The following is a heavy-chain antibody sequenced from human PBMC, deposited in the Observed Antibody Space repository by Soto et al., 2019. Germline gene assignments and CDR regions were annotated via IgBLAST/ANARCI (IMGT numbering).Heavy chain of an antibody. Sequence: QVQLQESGPGLVKPSQTLSLTCSVSGGSISSAGYYWSWIRQHPGKGLEWIGYIHYSGSTYYKPSLESRVTISVDTSKNEFSLNLSSVTAADTAVYYCARFTGMVNSYHYYGLDVWGQGTTVTVSS. CDR3: ARFTGMVNSYHYYGLDV. J-gene: IGHJ6*02. CDR2: IHYSGST. V-gene: IGHV4-31*03. D-gene: IGHD5-18*01. CDR1: GGSISSAGYY.